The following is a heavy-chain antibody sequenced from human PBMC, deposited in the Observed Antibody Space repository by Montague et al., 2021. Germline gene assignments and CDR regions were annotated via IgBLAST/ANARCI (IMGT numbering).Heavy chain of an antibody. CDR2: IYHGGRT. V-gene: IGHV4-4*02. CDR3: ARERDRYYYMDI. Sequence: SETLSLTCTVSGDSISSKYFWSWVRQPLGKGLEWIGEIYHGGRTYYNPSLKSRVAISVDTSNSHFSLKLSSVTAADTAMYYCARERDRYYYMDIWGKGTTITVSS. CDR1: GDSISSKYF. J-gene: IGHJ6*03.